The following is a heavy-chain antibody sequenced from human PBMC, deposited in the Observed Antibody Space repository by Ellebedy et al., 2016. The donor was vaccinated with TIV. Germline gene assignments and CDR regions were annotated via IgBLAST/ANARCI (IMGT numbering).Heavy chain of an antibody. D-gene: IGHD2-2*01. CDR2: MNPNSGNT. CDR3: ARSIVVVPAANYYYYHYMDV. Sequence: ASVKVSXXASGYTFTSYDINWVRQATGQGLEWMGWMNPNSGNTGYAQKFQGRVTMTRNTSISTAYMELSSLRSEDTAVYYCARSIVVVPAANYYYYHYMDVWGKGTTVTVSS. CDR1: GYTFTSYD. V-gene: IGHV1-8*01. J-gene: IGHJ6*03.